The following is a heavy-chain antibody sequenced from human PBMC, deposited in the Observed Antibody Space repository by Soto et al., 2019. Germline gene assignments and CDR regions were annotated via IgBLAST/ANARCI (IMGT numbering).Heavy chain of an antibody. CDR3: ARAVYYYDSSGSGGWFDP. CDR1: GGSISSGDYY. CDR2: IYYSGST. V-gene: IGHV4-30-4*01. J-gene: IGHJ5*02. D-gene: IGHD3-22*01. Sequence: PSETLSLTCTVSGGSISSGDYYWSWIRQPPGKGLEWIGYIYYSGSTYYNPSLKSRVTISVDTSKNQFSLKLSSVTAADTAVYYWARAVYYYDSSGSGGWFDPWGQGTLVTVS.